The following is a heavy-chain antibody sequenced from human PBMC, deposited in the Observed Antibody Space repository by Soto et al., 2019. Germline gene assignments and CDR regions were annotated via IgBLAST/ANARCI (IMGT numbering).Heavy chain of an antibody. CDR1: GYTFTSDA. Sequence: VHLVQSGAEVKKPGASVKVSCRASGYTFTSDAMHLVRQAPGQGLEWLGWINVGTGYTTFSQKFQGRVSITRVTSASTAYMELSSLRSEDTAIYYCARAGAWGSNYDDAAFDAWGQGTKVTVSS. CDR2: INVGTGYT. D-gene: IGHD3-22*01. V-gene: IGHV1-3*01. J-gene: IGHJ3*01. CDR3: ARAGAWGSNYDDAAFDA.